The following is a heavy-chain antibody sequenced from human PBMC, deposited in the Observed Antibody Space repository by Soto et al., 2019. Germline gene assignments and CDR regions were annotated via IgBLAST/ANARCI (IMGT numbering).Heavy chain of an antibody. V-gene: IGHV3-30-3*01. J-gene: IGHJ4*02. Sequence: GGSLRLSCAASGFTFSSYAMHWVRQAPGKGLEWVAVISYDGINKYYADSVKGRFTISRDNSKNTLYLQMNSLRAEDTAVYYCASPYSSSSHTDYWGQGTLVTVSS. D-gene: IGHD6-6*01. CDR1: GFTFSSYA. CDR2: ISYDGINK. CDR3: ASPYSSSSHTDY.